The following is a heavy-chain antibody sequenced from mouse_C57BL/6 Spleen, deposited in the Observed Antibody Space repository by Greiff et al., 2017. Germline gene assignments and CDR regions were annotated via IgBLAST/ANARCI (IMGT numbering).Heavy chain of an antibody. V-gene: IGHV1-82*01. CDR1: GYAFSSSW. Sequence: QVQLQQSGPELVKPGASVKISCKASGYAFSSSWMNWVKQRPGKGLEWIGRIYPGDGDTNYNGKFKGKDTLTADKSSSTAYMQLSSLTSEDSAVYCCARDGRDWGQGTTLT. CDR3: ARDGRD. J-gene: IGHJ2*01. CDR2: IYPGDGDT.